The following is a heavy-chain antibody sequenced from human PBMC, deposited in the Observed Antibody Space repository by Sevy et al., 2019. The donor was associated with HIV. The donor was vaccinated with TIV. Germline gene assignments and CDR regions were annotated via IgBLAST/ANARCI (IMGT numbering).Heavy chain of an antibody. J-gene: IGHJ4*02. CDR3: ATNMVHAGAYDSYFNF. CDR2: IWDDGSSK. V-gene: IGHV3-33*01. Sequence: GGSLRLSCVASQFNFDTYAIHWVRQAPGKGLEWVAMIWDDGSSKGYAESVKGRFAISRDNSQNTAFLQMNSLRAEDTGVYYCATNMVHAGAYDSYFNFWGQGSLVTVSS. CDR1: QFNFDTYA. D-gene: IGHD3-10*01.